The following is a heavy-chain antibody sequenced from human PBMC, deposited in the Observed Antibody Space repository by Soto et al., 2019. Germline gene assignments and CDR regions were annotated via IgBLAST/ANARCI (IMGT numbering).Heavy chain of an antibody. J-gene: IGHJ3*02. Sequence: GGSLRLSCAASGFTFSSYGMHWVRQAPGKGLEWVAVISYDGSNKYYADSVKGRFTISRDNSKNTLYLQMNSLRAEDTAVYYCARTRSPAPNVFDIWGQGTTVTVSS. CDR1: GFTFSSYG. CDR3: ARTRSPAPNVFDI. V-gene: IGHV3-30*03. D-gene: IGHD2-2*01. CDR2: ISYDGSNK.